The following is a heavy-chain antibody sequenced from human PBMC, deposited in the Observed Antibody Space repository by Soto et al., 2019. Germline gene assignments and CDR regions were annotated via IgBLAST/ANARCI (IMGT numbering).Heavy chain of an antibody. V-gene: IGHV3-23*01. Sequence: EVQLLESGGGLVQPGGSLRLSCAASGFTFSSYAKSWVRQAPGKGLEWVSAISDSGGSTYYADSVKGRLTISRDNSKNRRYLQMDSLRAENTAVYFCAKCADSSGYYTFVNWGQGTLVTV. J-gene: IGHJ4*02. CDR3: AKCADSSGYYTFVN. D-gene: IGHD3-22*01. CDR1: GFTFSSYA. CDR2: ISDSGGST.